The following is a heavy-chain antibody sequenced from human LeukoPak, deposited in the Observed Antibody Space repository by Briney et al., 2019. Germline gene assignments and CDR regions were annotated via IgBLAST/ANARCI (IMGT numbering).Heavy chain of an antibody. CDR2: ISGWSSTK. J-gene: IGHJ4*02. CDR3: AKAKSIAAAPLGY. Sequence: GGSLRLSCAASGFTFSSYSMNWVRQAPGKGLEWVSYISGWSSTKYYADSVKGRFTISRDNSKNTLYLQMNSLRAEDTAVYYCAKAKSIAAAPLGYWGQGTLVTVSS. V-gene: IGHV3-48*01. D-gene: IGHD6-13*01. CDR1: GFTFSSYS.